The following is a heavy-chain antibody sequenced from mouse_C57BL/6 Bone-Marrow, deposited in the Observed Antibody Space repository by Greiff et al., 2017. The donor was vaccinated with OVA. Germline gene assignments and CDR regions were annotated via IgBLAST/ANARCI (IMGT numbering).Heavy chain of an antibody. Sequence: VQGVESGPGLVAPSQSLSITCTVSGFSLTSYAISWVRQPPGKGLEWLGVIWTGGGTNYNSALKSRLSISKDNSKSQVFLKMNSLQTDDTARYYCARDDGYPDYYAMDYWGQGTSVTVSS. CDR1: GFSLTSYA. V-gene: IGHV2-9-1*01. D-gene: IGHD2-3*01. J-gene: IGHJ4*01. CDR2: IWTGGGT. CDR3: ARDDGYPDYYAMDY.